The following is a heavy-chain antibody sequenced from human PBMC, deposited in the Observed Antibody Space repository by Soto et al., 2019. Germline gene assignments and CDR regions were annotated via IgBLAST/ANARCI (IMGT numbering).Heavy chain of an antibody. V-gene: IGHV1-69*13. J-gene: IGHJ3*02. CDR2: IIPIFGTA. CDR1: GGTFGSYA. CDR3: ALDYDSSGYYYRPDAFDI. D-gene: IGHD3-22*01. Sequence: SVKVSCKASGGTFGSYAISWVRQAPGQGLEWMVGIIPIFGTANYAQKFQGRVTITADESTSTAYMELSSLRSEDTAVYYCALDYDSSGYYYRPDAFDIWGQGTMVTVSS.